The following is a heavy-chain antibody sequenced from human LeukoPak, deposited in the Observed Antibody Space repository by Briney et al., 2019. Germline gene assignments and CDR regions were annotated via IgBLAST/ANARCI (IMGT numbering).Heavy chain of an antibody. CDR1: GFTFSDYY. CDR2: ISSSSSYI. J-gene: IGHJ4*02. CDR3: ARDQRRQQPDIDY. Sequence: KPGGSLRLSCAASGFTFSDYYMSWIRQAPGKGLEWVSSISSSSSYIYYADSVKGRFTISRDNAKNSLYLQMNSLRAEDTAVYYCARDQRRQQPDIDYWGQGILVTVSS. D-gene: IGHD6-13*01. V-gene: IGHV3-11*06.